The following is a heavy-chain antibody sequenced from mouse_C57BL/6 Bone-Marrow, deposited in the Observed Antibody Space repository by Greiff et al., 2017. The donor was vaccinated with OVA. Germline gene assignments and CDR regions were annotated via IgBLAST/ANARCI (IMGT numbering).Heavy chain of an antibody. CDR3: TPRGLRRRGY. Sequence: VQLQQSGAELVRPGASVKLSCTASGFNIKDDYMHWVKQRPEQGLEWIGWIDPENGDTEYASKFQGKATITADTSSNTAYLQLSSLTSEDTAVYYCTPRGLRRRGYWGQGTTLTVSS. CDR1: GFNIKDDY. CDR2: IDPENGDT. J-gene: IGHJ2*01. V-gene: IGHV14-4*01. D-gene: IGHD2-2*01.